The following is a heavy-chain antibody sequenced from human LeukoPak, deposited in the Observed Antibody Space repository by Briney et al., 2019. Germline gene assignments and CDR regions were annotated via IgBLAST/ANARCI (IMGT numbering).Heavy chain of an antibody. Sequence: GGSLRLSCAASGLAFSAYKMHWVRQAPREGLVWVSRISTDGYTTDYADFVQGRFTVSRDNTKNTWSLEMNSLRAEDTAVYYCVVGGSPGYWGQGTLVTVSS. CDR3: VVGGSPGY. V-gene: IGHV3-74*01. J-gene: IGHJ4*02. CDR1: GLAFSAYK. CDR2: ISTDGYTT. D-gene: IGHD2-15*01.